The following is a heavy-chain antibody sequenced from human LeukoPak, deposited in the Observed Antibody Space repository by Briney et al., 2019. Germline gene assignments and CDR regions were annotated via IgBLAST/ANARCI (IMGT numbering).Heavy chain of an antibody. V-gene: IGHV4-59*11. Sequence: SETLSLTCTVSGNPITSHYWNWIRQPPGKGLEWIGNIFYSGSTNYNPSLKSRVTISVDTSKNLFSLKLSSVTAADTAVYYCARGGGDNVGDYWGQGALVTVSS. J-gene: IGHJ4*02. CDR2: IFYSGST. D-gene: IGHD4-23*01. CDR1: GNPITSHY. CDR3: ARGGGDNVGDY.